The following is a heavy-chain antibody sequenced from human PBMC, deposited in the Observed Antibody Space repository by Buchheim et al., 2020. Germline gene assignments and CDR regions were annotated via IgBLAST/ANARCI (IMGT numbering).Heavy chain of an antibody. CDR3: ARIPGAAAGDEYFQH. D-gene: IGHD6-13*01. J-gene: IGHJ1*01. CDR2: ISSSSSTT. CDR1: GFTFSSYS. V-gene: IGHV3-48*01. Sequence: EVQLVESGGGLVQPGGSLRLSCAASGFTFSSYSMNWVRQAPGKGLEWVSYISSSSSTTYYADSVKGRFTISRDTAKNSLYLQMNSLRAEDTAVYYCARIPGAAAGDEYFQHWGQGTL.